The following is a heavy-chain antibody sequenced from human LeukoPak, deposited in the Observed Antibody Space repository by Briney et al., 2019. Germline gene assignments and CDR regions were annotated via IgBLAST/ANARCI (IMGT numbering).Heavy chain of an antibody. CDR3: AREPTTVFYYYYYMDV. J-gene: IGHJ6*03. Sequence: SETLSLTCAVYGGSFSGYYWSWIRQPAGKGLEWIGRIYPSGSTNYNPSFKSRVTILVDTSKNQSSLTLSSVTAADTAVYSCAREPTTVFYYYYYMDVWGKGTTVTVSS. V-gene: IGHV4-4*07. CDR2: IYPSGST. CDR1: GGSFSGYY. D-gene: IGHD4-11*01.